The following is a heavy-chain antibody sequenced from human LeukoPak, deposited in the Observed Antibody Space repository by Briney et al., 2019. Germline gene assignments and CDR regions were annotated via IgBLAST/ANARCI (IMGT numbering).Heavy chain of an antibody. Sequence: GGSLRLSCAASGFTFSSYWMSWVRQAPGKGLEWVANIKQDGSEKYYVDSVKGRFTISRDNAKNSLYLQMNSLRAEDTAVYYCARGRGDPGVTIFGVVIHYYHYGMDVWGQGTTVTVSS. CDR2: IKQDGSEK. D-gene: IGHD3-3*01. V-gene: IGHV3-7*01. CDR3: ARGRGDPGVTIFGVVIHYYHYGMDV. J-gene: IGHJ6*02. CDR1: GFTFSSYW.